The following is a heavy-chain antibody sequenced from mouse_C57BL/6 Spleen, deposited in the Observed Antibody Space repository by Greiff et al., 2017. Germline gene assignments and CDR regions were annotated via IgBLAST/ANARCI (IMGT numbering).Heavy chain of an antibody. CDR3: TEGGSTVFDY. J-gene: IGHJ2*01. CDR2: ISLKSDNSAP. Sequence: EVKLVESGGGLVQPGGSMKLSCVASGFTFSNSWMNWVRQSPAKGLEWVAQISLKSDNSAPHYAESVKGRFTISRDESKSSVYLQMNNLRAEDTGIYYCTEGGSTVFDYWGQGTTLTVSS. D-gene: IGHD1-1*01. V-gene: IGHV6-3*01. CDR1: GFTFSNSW.